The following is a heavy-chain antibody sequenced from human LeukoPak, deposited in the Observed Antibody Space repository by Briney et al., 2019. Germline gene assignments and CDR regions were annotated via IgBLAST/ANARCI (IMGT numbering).Heavy chain of an antibody. Sequence: VASVKVSCKASGYTFTGYYMHWVRQAPGQGLELKGWINPNSGGTNYAQKFQGRVTMTRDTSISTAYMELSRLRSDDTAVYYCARSIAVAGTVADYWGQGTLVTVSS. D-gene: IGHD6-19*01. CDR3: ARSIAVAGTVADY. V-gene: IGHV1-2*02. CDR2: INPNSGGT. CDR1: GYTFTGYY. J-gene: IGHJ4*02.